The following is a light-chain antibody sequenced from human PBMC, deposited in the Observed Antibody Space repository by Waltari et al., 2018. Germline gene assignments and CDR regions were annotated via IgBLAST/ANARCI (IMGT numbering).Light chain of an antibody. J-gene: IGKJ4*01. V-gene: IGKV3-20*01. Sequence: DIVLTQSPRTLSLSPGERATLPCRASQSVSSSYLAWYQQKPGQAARLLIYGASSRATGIPDRFSGSGSGTDFTLIISRLEPEDFAVYYCQQYDKSHLTFGGGTKVEIK. CDR1: QSVSSSY. CDR3: QQYDKSHLT. CDR2: GAS.